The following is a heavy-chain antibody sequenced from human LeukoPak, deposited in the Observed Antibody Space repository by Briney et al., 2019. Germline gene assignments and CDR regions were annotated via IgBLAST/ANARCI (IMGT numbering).Heavy chain of an antibody. Sequence: GSLRLSCAASGFTFSSYGMHWVRQAPGKGLEWVSSISSSSSYIYYADSVKGRFTISRDNAKNSLYLQMNSLRAEDTAVYYCAREGYCSSTSCAGYYGMDVWAKGPRSPSP. CDR3: AREGYCSSTSCAGYYGMDV. CDR1: GFTFSSYG. CDR2: ISSSSSYI. V-gene: IGHV3-21*01. J-gene: IGHJ6*02. D-gene: IGHD2-2*01.